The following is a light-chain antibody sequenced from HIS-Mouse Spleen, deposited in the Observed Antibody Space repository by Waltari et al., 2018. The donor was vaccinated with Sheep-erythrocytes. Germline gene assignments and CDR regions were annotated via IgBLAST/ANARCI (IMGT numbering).Light chain of an antibody. CDR3: CSYAGSYNHV. V-gene: IGLV2-11*01. J-gene: IGLJ1*01. Sequence: QSALTQPRSVSGSPGQSVTISCTGTSSDVGGYNYVSWYQQHPGKAPKLIIYDFSKPPSGVPDRFSGSKSGNTASLTISGLQAEDEADYYCCSYAGSYNHVFATGTKVTVL. CDR2: DFS. CDR1: SSDVGGYNY.